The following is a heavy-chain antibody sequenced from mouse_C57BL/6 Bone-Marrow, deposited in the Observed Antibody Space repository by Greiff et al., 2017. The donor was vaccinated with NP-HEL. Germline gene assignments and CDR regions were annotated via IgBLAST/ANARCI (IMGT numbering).Heavy chain of an antibody. J-gene: IGHJ4*01. D-gene: IGHD1-1*01. CDR2: IYPRSGNT. Sequence: QVHVKQSGAELARPGASVKLSCKASGYTFTSYGISWVKQRTGQGLEWIGEIYPRSGNTYYNEKFKGKATLTADKSSSTAYIELRSLTSEDSAVYFCAQLLRYYAMDYWGQGTSVTVSS. V-gene: IGHV1-81*01. CDR3: AQLLRYYAMDY. CDR1: GYTFTSYG.